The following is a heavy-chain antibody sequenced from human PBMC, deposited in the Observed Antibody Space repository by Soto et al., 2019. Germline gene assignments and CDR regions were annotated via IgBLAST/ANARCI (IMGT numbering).Heavy chain of an antibody. Sequence: EVQLVESGGGLVKPGGSLRLSCAASGFIVTSYTVNWVRQAPGKGLEWVSSISGSSTYIYYADSVKGRFTISRDNAKNSLSLQLNSLRAEDTAVYYCARDRKIAVAGTSNYFCYGLDVWGQGTTVTVSS. CDR1: GFIVTSYT. CDR3: ARDRKIAVAGTSNYFCYGLDV. CDR2: ISGSSTYI. D-gene: IGHD6-19*01. V-gene: IGHV3-21*01. J-gene: IGHJ6*02.